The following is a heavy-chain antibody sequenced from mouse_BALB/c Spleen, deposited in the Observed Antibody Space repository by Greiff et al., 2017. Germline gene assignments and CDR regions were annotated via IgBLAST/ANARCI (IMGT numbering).Heavy chain of an antibody. D-gene: IGHD1-1*01. CDR2: ISYSGST. V-gene: IGHV3-2*02. CDR1: GYSITSDYA. Sequence: EVQLQQSGPGLVKPSQSLSLTCTVTGYSITSDYAWNWIRQFPGNTLEWMGYISYSGSTSYNPSLKSRISITRDTSKNQFFLQLNSVTTEDTATYYCARSIFYYYGSRHFDYWGQGTTLTVSS. J-gene: IGHJ2*01. CDR3: ARSIFYYYGSRHFDY.